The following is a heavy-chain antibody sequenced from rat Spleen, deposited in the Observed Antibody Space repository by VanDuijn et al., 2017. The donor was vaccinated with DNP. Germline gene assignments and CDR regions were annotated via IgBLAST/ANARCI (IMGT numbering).Heavy chain of an antibody. CDR3: TRHTTGITAWDY. V-gene: IGHV2-41*01. CDR1: GFSLTSYN. Sequence: QVQLKESGPGLVQPSQTLSLTCTVAGFSLTSYNVHWVRQPPGKGLEWMGLIGNTGGTRYNSALKSRLSISKDTSKNQVFLKMNSLQTDDTGTYYCTRHTTGITAWDYWGQGVMVTVSS. CDR2: IGNTGGT. D-gene: IGHD1-9*01. J-gene: IGHJ2*01.